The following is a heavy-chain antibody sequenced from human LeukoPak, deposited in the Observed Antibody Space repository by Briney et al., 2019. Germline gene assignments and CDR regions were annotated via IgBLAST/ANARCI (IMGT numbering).Heavy chain of an antibody. Sequence: SETLSLTCTVSGGSISSSYWSWIRQPPGKGLEWIGYIYYTGSTTYNPSLKSRVTISVDTSKNQFSLKLSSVTAADTAVYYCARDRWGYCSGGSCGNYYGMDVWGQGTTVTVSS. CDR2: IYYTGST. CDR1: GGSISSSY. D-gene: IGHD2-15*01. V-gene: IGHV4-4*08. CDR3: ARDRWGYCSGGSCGNYYGMDV. J-gene: IGHJ6*02.